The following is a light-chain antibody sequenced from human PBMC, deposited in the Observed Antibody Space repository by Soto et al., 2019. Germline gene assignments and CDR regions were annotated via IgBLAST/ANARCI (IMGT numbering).Light chain of an antibody. V-gene: IGLV6-57*04. CDR3: QSYDSSNRV. CDR1: SGSIASNY. Sequence: NFMLTQPHSVSESPGKTVTISCTRSSGSIASNYVQWYQQRPGSAPTTVIHEDNQRPSGVPDRFSGSIDSSSHSASLTISGLKSEDEADYDCQSYDSSNRVFGGGTKLTVL. CDR2: EDN. J-gene: IGLJ3*02.